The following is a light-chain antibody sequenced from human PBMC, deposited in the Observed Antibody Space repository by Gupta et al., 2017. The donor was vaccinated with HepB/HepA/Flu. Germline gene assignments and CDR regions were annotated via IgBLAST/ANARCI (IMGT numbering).Light chain of an antibody. CDR3: QQYDNWWT. Sequence: EVVMTQSPATLSVSPGESATLSCRASQSVSSNLAWYQQKPGQAPRLLIYDASTRATCIPARFSGSGSGTEFTLTVSSLQSEDFAVYYCQQYDNWWTFGQGSKVEIK. CDR2: DAS. J-gene: IGKJ1*01. CDR1: QSVSSN. V-gene: IGKV3-15*01.